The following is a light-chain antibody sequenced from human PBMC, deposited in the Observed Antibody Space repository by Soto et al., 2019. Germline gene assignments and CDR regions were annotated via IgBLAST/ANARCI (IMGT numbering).Light chain of an antibody. CDR2: DAS. CDR3: QQYSNWPPIT. Sequence: DTVMTQSPATLSVSPGARAPLSCRARQSVISNLAWYQQNPGQAPRLLIYDASTRATDIPARFSGSGSGTEFTLTISGLQSEDFAIYYCQQYSNWPPITFGQGTRLEIK. CDR1: QSVISN. V-gene: IGKV3D-15*01. J-gene: IGKJ5*01.